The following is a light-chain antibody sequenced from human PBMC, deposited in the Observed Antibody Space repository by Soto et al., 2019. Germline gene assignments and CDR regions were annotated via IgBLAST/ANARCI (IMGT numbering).Light chain of an antibody. CDR1: QSVSSSY. J-gene: IGKJ2*01. CDR3: QQYGGSPPYT. Sequence: EIVLTQSPGTLSLSPGERATLSCRASQSVSSSYLAWYQQKPGQAPRLLISAASNRATGIPDRFTGSGSGTDFTLAISRLEPEDSAVYYCQQYGGSPPYTFGQGTKLEIK. V-gene: IGKV3-20*01. CDR2: AAS.